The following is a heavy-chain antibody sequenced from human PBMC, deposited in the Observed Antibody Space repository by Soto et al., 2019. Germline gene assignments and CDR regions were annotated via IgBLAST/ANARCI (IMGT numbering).Heavy chain of an antibody. V-gene: IGHV5-51*01. CDR3: ARSPGSGSGSYLNAFDI. J-gene: IGHJ3*02. CDR1: GYSFTSYW. D-gene: IGHD3-10*01. Sequence: GESLKISCKGSGYSFTSYWIGWVRQMPGKGLEWMGIIYPGDSDTRYSPSFQGQVTISADKSISTAYLQWSSLKASDTAMYCCARSPGSGSGSYLNAFDIWGQGTMVTVSS. CDR2: IYPGDSDT.